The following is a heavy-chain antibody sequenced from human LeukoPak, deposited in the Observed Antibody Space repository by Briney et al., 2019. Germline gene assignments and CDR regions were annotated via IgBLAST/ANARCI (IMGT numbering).Heavy chain of an antibody. CDR3: ARGLGGDPVGFES. V-gene: IGHV3-74*01. CDR1: GFTFSSYY. Sequence: GRSLRLSCAASGFTFSSYYMHWVRQAPGKGLVWVSRVYTDGITTNYADSVKGRFTISRDNAKNTLYLQMNSLRAEDTAVYYCARGLGGDPVGFESWGRGTLVIVS. J-gene: IGHJ4*02. CDR2: VYTDGITT. D-gene: IGHD2-21*01.